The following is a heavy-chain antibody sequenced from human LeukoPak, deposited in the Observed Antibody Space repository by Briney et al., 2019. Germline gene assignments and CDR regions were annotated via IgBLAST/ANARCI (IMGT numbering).Heavy chain of an antibody. CDR2: ISYDGSNK. CDR1: GFTFSSYA. Sequence: TGGSLRLSCAASGFTFSSYAMHWVRQAPGKGLEWVAVISYDGSNKYYADSVKGRFTISRDNGKNSLYLQMNSLRAEDTAVYYCARDRNFGVFTKKGLDVWGQGTTVTVSS. J-gene: IGHJ6*02. D-gene: IGHD3-3*01. V-gene: IGHV3-30-3*01. CDR3: ARDRNFGVFTKKGLDV.